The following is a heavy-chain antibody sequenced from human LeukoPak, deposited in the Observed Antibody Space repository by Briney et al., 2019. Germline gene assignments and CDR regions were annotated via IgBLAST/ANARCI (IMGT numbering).Heavy chain of an antibody. CDR1: GYTFTGYY. CDR2: INPTSGGT. V-gene: IGHV1-2*02. Sequence: VASVKVSCKASGYTFTGYYMHWVRQAPGQGLGWLGWINPTSGGTKYAQKFQGRVTMTRDTSISTAYMELSRLRSDDTAVYYCARDSTYYDSSGYYSWGQGTLVTVSS. CDR3: ARDSTYYDSSGYYS. D-gene: IGHD3-22*01. J-gene: IGHJ4*02.